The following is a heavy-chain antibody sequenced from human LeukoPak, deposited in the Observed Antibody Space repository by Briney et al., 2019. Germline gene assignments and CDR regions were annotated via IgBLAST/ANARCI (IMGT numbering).Heavy chain of an antibody. V-gene: IGHV3-7*01. CDR1: GFTFSSYW. D-gene: IGHD3-22*01. CDR2: IKQDGSEK. Sequence: GGSLRLSCAASGFTFSSYWMHWVRQAPGKGLGWVANIKQDGSEKYYVDSVKGRFTISRDNAKNSLYLQMNSLRAEDTAVYYCARGTGYYYDSSGYYNYWGQGTLVTVSS. CDR3: ARGTGYYYDSSGYYNY. J-gene: IGHJ4*02.